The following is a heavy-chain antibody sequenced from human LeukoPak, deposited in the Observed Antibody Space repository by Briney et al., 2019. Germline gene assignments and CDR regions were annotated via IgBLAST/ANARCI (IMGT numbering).Heavy chain of an antibody. CDR2: INPNSGGT. V-gene: IGHV1-2*02. J-gene: IGHJ4*02. CDR3: ASAYPPGYCSGGSCYSDY. CDR1: GYTFTGYY. D-gene: IGHD2-15*01. Sequence: ASVKVSCKASGYTFTGYYMHWVRQAPGQGLEWMGWINPNSGGTNYAQKFQGRVTMTRDTSISTAYMELSSLRSEDTAVYYCASAYPPGYCSGGSCYSDYWGQGTLVTVSS.